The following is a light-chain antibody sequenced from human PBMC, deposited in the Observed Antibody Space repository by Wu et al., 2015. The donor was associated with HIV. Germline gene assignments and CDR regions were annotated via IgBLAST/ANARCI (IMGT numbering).Light chain of an antibody. Sequence: EIVMTQSPATLSVSLGERATLSCRASESVSRNLAWYQQKPGQAPRLLIPGASTRATGIPARFSGSGSATEFTLTISSLQSEDSAVYYCQQYDNWPPTFGQGTKVELK. J-gene: IGKJ1*01. V-gene: IGKV3D-15*01. CDR1: ESVSRN. CDR2: GAS. CDR3: QQYDNWPPT.